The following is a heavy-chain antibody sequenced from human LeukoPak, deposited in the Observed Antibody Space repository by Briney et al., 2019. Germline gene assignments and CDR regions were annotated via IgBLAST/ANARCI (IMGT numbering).Heavy chain of an antibody. D-gene: IGHD3-22*01. CDR2: IYYSGGT. J-gene: IGHJ4*02. V-gene: IGHV4-39*07. Sequence: PSETLSLTCTVSGGSISSSIYYWGWFRQPPGKGLEWIGTIYYSGGTYYNPSLKSRVTISLDTSKNQFSLKLSSVTAADTAVYYCAREPATYGSSGYFDYWGQGTLVTVSS. CDR1: GGSISSSIYY. CDR3: AREPATYGSSGYFDY.